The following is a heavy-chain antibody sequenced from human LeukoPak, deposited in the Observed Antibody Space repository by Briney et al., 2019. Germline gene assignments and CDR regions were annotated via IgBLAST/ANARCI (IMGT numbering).Heavy chain of an antibody. Sequence: PSETLSLTCTVSGGSISSSSYYWGWIRQPPGKGLEWIGSIYYSGSTHYNPSLKSRVTISLDTSKNQFSLKLSSVTAADTAVYYCARDREQINWFDPWGQGTLVTVSS. CDR3: ARDREQINWFDP. CDR1: GGSISSSSYY. V-gene: IGHV4-39*07. CDR2: IYYSGST. J-gene: IGHJ5*02. D-gene: IGHD1-26*01.